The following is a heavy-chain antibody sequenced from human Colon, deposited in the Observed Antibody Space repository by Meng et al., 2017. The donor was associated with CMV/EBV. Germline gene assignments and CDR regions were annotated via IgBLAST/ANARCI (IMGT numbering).Heavy chain of an antibody. D-gene: IGHD1-26*01. J-gene: IGHJ4*02. CDR3: TKVVGGSFGNYFDY. Sequence: GGSLRLSCAASGFTFSNAWMSWVRQAPGKGLELVGRIKSKTDGGTTDYAAPVKGRFTISRDDSKNTLYLQMNSLKTEDTAVYYCTKVVGGSFGNYFDYWGQGTLVTVSS. CDR1: GFTFSNAW. V-gene: IGHV3-15*01. CDR2: IKSKTDGGTT.